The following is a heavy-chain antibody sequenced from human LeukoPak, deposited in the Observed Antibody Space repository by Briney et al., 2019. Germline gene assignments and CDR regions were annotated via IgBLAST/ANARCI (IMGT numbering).Heavy chain of an antibody. CDR2: MNGEGTTI. J-gene: IGHJ4*02. D-gene: IGHD1-7*01. CDR1: GLTFRTTW. V-gene: IGHV3-74*01. CDR3: ATARNFRFEY. Sequence: PGGSLRLSCATSGLTFRTTWMHWVRQAPGKGLMWVSRMNGEGTTIDYADSVKGRFTVSRDYAKNTLILQMNNLRTEDTALYFCATARNFRFEYWGQGSLVIVSA.